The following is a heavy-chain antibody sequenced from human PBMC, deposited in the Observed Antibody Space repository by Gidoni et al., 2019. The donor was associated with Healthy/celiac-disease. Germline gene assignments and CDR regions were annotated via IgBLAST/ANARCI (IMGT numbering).Heavy chain of an antibody. D-gene: IGHD6-13*01. CDR1: GYTFTSYG. Sequence: QVQLVQSGAEVKKPGASVKVSCKASGYTFTSYGISWVRQAPGQGLEWMGWISAYNGNTNYAQKLQGRVTMTTDTSTSTAYMGLRSLRSDDTALYYCARDSHQRQLVARYNWFDPWGQGALVTVSS. J-gene: IGHJ5*02. V-gene: IGHV1-18*04. CDR2: ISAYNGNT. CDR3: ARDSHQRQLVARYNWFDP.